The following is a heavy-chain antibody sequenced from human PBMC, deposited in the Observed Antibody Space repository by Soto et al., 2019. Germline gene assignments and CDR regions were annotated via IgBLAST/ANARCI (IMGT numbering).Heavy chain of an antibody. Sequence: GASVKVSCKASGGTFSSYAISWVRQAPGQGLEWMGGIIPIFGTANYARKFQGRVTITADESTSTAYMELSSLRSEDTAVYYCARAAGYCSGGSCYVYAFDIWGQGTMVTVSS. D-gene: IGHD2-15*01. J-gene: IGHJ3*02. V-gene: IGHV1-69*13. CDR3: ARAAGYCSGGSCYVYAFDI. CDR1: GGTFSSYA. CDR2: IIPIFGTA.